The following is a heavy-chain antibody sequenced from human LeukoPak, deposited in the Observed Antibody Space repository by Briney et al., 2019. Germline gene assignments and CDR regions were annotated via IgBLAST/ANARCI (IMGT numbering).Heavy chain of an antibody. CDR2: ISGSGDNT. CDR3: AKCWTSDGVCLDFDH. V-gene: IGHV3-23*01. CDR1: GLSFRSYG. Sequence: GGSLRLSCEASGLSFRSYGMSWVRQAPGKGLEGVSGISGSGDNTYYTDSVKSRFTISRDNSKNTLYLQMNSLRVEDTAVYYCAKCWTSDGVCLDFDHWGQGALVTVSS. J-gene: IGHJ4*02. D-gene: IGHD2-8*01.